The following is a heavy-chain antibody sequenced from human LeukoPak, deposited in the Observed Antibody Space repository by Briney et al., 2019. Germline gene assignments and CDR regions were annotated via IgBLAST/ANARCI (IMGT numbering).Heavy chain of an antibody. J-gene: IGHJ4*02. Sequence: GGSLRLSCAASGFTFSSYTMHWVRQAPGKGLEWVATILYDESNKHHGDSVKGRFTISRDNSKNTVFLQMNSLRAEDTAVYFCARGPPWYDLLFQMFDYWGQGTLVTVSS. D-gene: IGHD1-1*01. V-gene: IGHV3-30-3*01. CDR2: ILYDESNK. CDR1: GFTFSSYT. CDR3: ARGPPWYDLLFQMFDY.